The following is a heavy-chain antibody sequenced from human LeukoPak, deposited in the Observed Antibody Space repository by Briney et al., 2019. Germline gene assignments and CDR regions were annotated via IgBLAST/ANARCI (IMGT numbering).Heavy chain of an antibody. CDR2: IYYSGST. CDR3: ANIRGHFDY. Sequence: SETLSLTCTISGASITSYYWTWIRQPPGKGPEWIGYIYYSGSTNYNPSLKSRVTISVDTSKNQISLQLRSVTAADTAVYYCANIRGHFDYWGHGTLVTVSS. V-gene: IGHV4-59*08. J-gene: IGHJ4*01. CDR1: GASITSYY.